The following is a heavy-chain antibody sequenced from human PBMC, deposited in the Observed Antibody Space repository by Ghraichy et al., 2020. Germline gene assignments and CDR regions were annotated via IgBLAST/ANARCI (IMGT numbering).Heavy chain of an antibody. CDR3: ARGNFDYSREDHGGAFDY. V-gene: IGHV3-48*03. J-gene: IGHJ4*01. D-gene: IGHD6-13*01. Sequence: GGSLRLSCAASGFTFSDNEMNWVRQAPGKGLEWVAYIAASRVTIYYADSVRGRFTISRAKSSVLLQMDSMRAEDTATYYCARGNFDYSREDHGGAFDYWGHGTQVTVSS. CDR1: GFTFSDNE. CDR2: IAASRVTI.